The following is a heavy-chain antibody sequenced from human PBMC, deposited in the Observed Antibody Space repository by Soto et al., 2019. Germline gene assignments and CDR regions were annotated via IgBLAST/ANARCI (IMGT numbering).Heavy chain of an antibody. Sequence: QVQLVQSGVEVKKPGASVKVSCQASGYTFTNYGITWLRQAPGQGLEWMGWVSAYNRNTNYVQRFQDRVTMTTDTSTRTAYMELRNLKSDDTAIYFCARERQYEPLLYWGQGTLVTVSS. CDR2: VSAYNRNT. J-gene: IGHJ4*02. CDR1: GYTFTNYG. CDR3: ARERQYEPLLY. V-gene: IGHV1-18*01. D-gene: IGHD2-2*01.